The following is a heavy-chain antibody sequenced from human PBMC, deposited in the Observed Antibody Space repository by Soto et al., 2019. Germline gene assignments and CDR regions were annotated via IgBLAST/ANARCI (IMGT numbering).Heavy chain of an antibody. V-gene: IGHV4-34*01. CDR2: INHSGST. CDR1: GGSFSGYY. D-gene: IGHD3-16*02. CDR3: ARVKHDYVWGSYRYTGSNWFDP. J-gene: IGHJ5*02. Sequence: SETLSLTCAVYGGSFSGYYWSWIRQPPGKGLEWIGEINHSGSTNYNPSLKSRVTISVDTSKNQFSLKLSSVTAADTAVYYCARVKHDYVWGSYRYTGSNWFDPWGQGTLVTVSS.